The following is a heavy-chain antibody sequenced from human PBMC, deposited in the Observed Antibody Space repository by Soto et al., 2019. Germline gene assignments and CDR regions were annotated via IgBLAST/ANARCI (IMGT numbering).Heavy chain of an antibody. J-gene: IGHJ4*02. CDR1: GFTFSSYA. D-gene: IGHD6-19*01. CDR2: IRGSGGST. CDR3: AKEYEYSSGWERIDY. Sequence: EVQLLESGGGLVQPGGSLRLSCAASGFTFSSYAMSWVRQAPGKGLEWVSAIRGSGGSTYYADSVKGQFTISSDKSKNTLYLHRNSLKAEDTAVYYCAKEYEYSSGWERIDYWGQGTLVTASS. V-gene: IGHV3-23*01.